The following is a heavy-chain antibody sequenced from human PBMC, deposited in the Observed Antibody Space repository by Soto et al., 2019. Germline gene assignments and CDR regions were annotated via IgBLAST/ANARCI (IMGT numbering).Heavy chain of an antibody. CDR1: GGTFRGYA. D-gene: IGHD3-22*01. J-gene: IGHJ4*02. CDR2: ILPTSVTP. V-gene: IGHV1-69*01. CDR3: ARGYDVNSALDY. Sequence: QVQLVQSGAEVKKPGSSVKVSCQASGGTFRGYAISWVRQAPGQGLEWLGGILPTSVTPNYAQKFQGRVTLTADESTNTADMEVRSLRSGDTAVYYCARGYDVNSALDYWGQGTLVTVSS.